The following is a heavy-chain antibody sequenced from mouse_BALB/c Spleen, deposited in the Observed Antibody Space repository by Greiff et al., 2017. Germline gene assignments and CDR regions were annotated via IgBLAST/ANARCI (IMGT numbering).Heavy chain of an antibody. V-gene: IGHV14-3*02. D-gene: IGHD2-4*01. CDR2: IDPANGNT. CDR3: ARRGLLDY. J-gene: IGHJ2*01. Sequence: DVKLVESGAELVKPGASVKLSCTASGFNIKDTYMHWVKQRPEQGLEWIGRIDPANGNTKYDPKFQGKATITADTSSNTAYLQLSSLTSEDTAVYYCARRGLLDYWGQGTTLTVSS. CDR1: GFNIKDTY.